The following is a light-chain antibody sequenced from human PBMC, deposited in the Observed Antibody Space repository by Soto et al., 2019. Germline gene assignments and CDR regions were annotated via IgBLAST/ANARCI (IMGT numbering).Light chain of an antibody. J-gene: IGKJ5*01. CDR1: QGIDNA. Sequence: AIPLTQSPSSLSASVGDRVTITCRASQGIDNALAWYQQKPGKAPKLLIYDASSLENGVPSRFSGGGSGTDFTLTISSLQPEDFATFYCQQYESYPFITFGQGTRLEIK. CDR3: QQYESYPFIT. V-gene: IGKV1-13*02. CDR2: DAS.